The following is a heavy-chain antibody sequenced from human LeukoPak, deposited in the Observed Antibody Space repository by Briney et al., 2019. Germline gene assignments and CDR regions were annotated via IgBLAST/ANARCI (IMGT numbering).Heavy chain of an antibody. D-gene: IGHD6-19*01. J-gene: IGHJ4*02. CDR3: ASWPGGWYGEDS. CDR2: IYGGGST. CDR1: GFTVSSNF. Sequence: PGGSLRLSCAASGFTVSSNFMSWVRQAPGKGLEWVSVIYGGGSTYYADSVKGRFTISRDTSKNTVYLQMNSLRAEDTAVYYCASWPGGWYGEDSWGQGTLVTVPS. V-gene: IGHV3-53*01.